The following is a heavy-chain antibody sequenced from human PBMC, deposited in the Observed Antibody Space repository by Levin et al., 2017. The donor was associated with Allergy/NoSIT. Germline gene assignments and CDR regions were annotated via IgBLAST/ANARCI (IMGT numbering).Heavy chain of an antibody. Sequence: SETLSLTCTVSNGSISIGDFYWSWLRQHPGKGLEWIGYIYSTGNTFYNPSLESRVSISLDKSANQFSLKLTSVTAADTGVFYCARGGSGSYVFDSWGQGTLVTVSS. CDR2: IYSTGNT. J-gene: IGHJ4*02. D-gene: IGHD3-10*01. CDR1: NGSISIGDFY. CDR3: ARGGSGSYVFDS. V-gene: IGHV4-31*03.